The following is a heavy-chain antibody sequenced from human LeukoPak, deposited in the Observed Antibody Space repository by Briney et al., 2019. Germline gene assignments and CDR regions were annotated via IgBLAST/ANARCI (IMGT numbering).Heavy chain of an antibody. D-gene: IGHD1-26*01. CDR2: MNPNSGNT. Sequence: GASVKVSCKASGYTFTSYDINWVRQATGQGLEWMGWMNPNSGNTGYAQKFQGRVTMTRNTSISTAYMELSSLRSEDTAVYYCARRRIVGATRTNAFDMWGQGTMVTVSS. CDR3: ARRRIVGATRTNAFDM. CDR1: GYTFTSYD. J-gene: IGHJ3*02. V-gene: IGHV1-8*01.